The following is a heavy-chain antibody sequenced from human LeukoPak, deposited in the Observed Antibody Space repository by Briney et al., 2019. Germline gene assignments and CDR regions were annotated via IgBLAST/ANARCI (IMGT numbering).Heavy chain of an antibody. D-gene: IGHD3-10*01. CDR1: GYTFTSYD. Sequence: GASVKVSCKASGYTFTSYDINWVRQATGQGLEWMGWMNPNSGNTGYAQKFQGRVTMTRNTSISTAYMELSSLRSEDTAVCYCARGSLWFGELAVGMDVWGQGTTVTVSS. CDR2: MNPNSGNT. J-gene: IGHJ6*02. V-gene: IGHV1-8*01. CDR3: ARGSLWFGELAVGMDV.